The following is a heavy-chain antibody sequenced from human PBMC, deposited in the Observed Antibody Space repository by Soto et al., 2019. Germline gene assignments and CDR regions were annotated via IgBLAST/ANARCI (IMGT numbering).Heavy chain of an antibody. J-gene: IGHJ6*02. Sequence: QVQLVESGGGLVKPGQSLRLSCAASGFTFSDYYMTWIRQAPGKGLEWVSCISSSSTFSNYADSVTGRFTVSRDNAKNSLYLQMNSLRAEDTAVYYCARAGNTSEDYHGINVWGQGTTVTVSS. CDR3: ARAGNTSEDYHGINV. CDR2: ISSSSTFS. V-gene: IGHV3-11*05. CDR1: GFTFSDYY.